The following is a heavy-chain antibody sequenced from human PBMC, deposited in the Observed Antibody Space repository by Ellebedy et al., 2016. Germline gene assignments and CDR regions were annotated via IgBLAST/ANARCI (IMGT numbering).Heavy chain of an antibody. J-gene: IGHJ4*02. D-gene: IGHD4-23*01. CDR3: AKTGGHGGNSGSFDY. CDR1: GGTFSSYA. V-gene: IGHV1-69*13. Sequence: SVKVSXKASGGTFSSYAISWVRQAPGQGLEWMGGIIPIFGTANYAQKFQGRVTITADESTSTAYMELSSLRSEDTAVYYCAKTGGHGGNSGSFDYWGQGTLVTVSS. CDR2: IIPIFGTA.